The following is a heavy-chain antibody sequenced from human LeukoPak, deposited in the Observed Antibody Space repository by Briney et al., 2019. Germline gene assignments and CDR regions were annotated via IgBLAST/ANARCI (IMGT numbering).Heavy chain of an antibody. V-gene: IGHV3-21*01. Sequence: GGSLRLSCAAPGFTFSSSSMNWVRQAPGKGLEWVSSISSVSSFIYNADSVKGRFTISRDNAKNSLFLQMNSLRAEDTAVYYCARGQGREGYNFHFWGQGTLVTVSS. D-gene: IGHD5-24*01. J-gene: IGHJ4*02. CDR3: ARGQGREGYNFHF. CDR1: GFTFSSSS. CDR2: ISSVSSFI.